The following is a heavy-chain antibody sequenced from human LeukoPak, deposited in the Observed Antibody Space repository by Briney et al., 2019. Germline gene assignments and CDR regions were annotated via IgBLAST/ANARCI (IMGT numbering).Heavy chain of an antibody. V-gene: IGHV3-48*01. CDR1: GLTSSSYS. Sequence: GGSLGLSWPASGLTSSSYSRTWFGKAPGKGLEWVSYISSSSSTIYYADSVKGRFTISRDNAKNSLYLQMNSLRAEDTAVYYCAREIAVADYWGQGTLVTVSS. CDR2: ISSSSSTI. CDR3: AREIAVADY. J-gene: IGHJ4*02. D-gene: IGHD6-19*01.